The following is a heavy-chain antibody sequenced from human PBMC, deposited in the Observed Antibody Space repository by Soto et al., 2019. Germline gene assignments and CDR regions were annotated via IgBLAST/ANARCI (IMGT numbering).Heavy chain of an antibody. CDR2: ISGNGGST. CDR1: GFTFSSYA. V-gene: IGHV3-23*01. Sequence: EVQLLESGGGLVQPGGSLRLSCAASGFTFSSYAMSWVRQAPGKGLEWVSVISGNGGSTYYADSVKGRFTISRDNSKNTLYLQMNSLRDEDTAVYHCAKRGSGSQFDYWGQGTLVTVSS. D-gene: IGHD1-26*01. CDR3: AKRGSGSQFDY. J-gene: IGHJ4*02.